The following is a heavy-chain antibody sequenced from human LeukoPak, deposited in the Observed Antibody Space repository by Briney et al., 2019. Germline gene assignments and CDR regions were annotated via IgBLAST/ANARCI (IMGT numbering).Heavy chain of an antibody. V-gene: IGHV4-59*01. CDR2: VSYTGTT. CDR3: ARGAMVRGVPMGV. J-gene: IGHJ6*04. Sequence: SETLSLTCTVSGDSINSYYWSWIRQPPGKGLEWIGYVSYTGTTNYNPSLKSRVTISVDTSKNQFSLKLTSVTAADTAVYYCARGAMVRGVPMGVWGTGTTVTVSS. D-gene: IGHD3-10*01. CDR1: GDSINSYY.